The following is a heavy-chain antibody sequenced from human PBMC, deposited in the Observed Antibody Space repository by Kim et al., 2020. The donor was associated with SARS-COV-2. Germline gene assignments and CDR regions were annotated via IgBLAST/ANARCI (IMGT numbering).Heavy chain of an antibody. CDR3: ARVGPLGGKNLDY. Sequence: GGSLRLSCAASAFTFSSFNMNWVRQSPGKGLEWVSSISSSSSYISYADSVKGRFTISRDNAKNSLYLQMNSLRAEDTAVYYCARVGPLGGKNLDYWGQGTLVTVSS. CDR1: AFTFSSFN. CDR2: ISSSSSYI. V-gene: IGHV3-21*01. J-gene: IGHJ4*02.